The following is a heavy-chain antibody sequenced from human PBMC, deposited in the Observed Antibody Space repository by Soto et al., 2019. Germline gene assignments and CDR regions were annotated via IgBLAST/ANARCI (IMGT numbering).Heavy chain of an antibody. CDR3: ARGGYSSTWSIILGRSGLGV. Sequence: QVQLVQSGAEATKPGSSVKVSCKTSGGTFSSYAISWVRQAPGPGLEWMGGIAPLFRTTNYAQKFQGRVTITADTSTSTVYMEVSGLRSGDTAVYYCARGGYSSTWSIILGRSGLGVWGQGTTVSVS. CDR2: IAPLFRTT. J-gene: IGHJ6*02. D-gene: IGHD6-13*01. V-gene: IGHV1-69*06. CDR1: GGTFSSYA.